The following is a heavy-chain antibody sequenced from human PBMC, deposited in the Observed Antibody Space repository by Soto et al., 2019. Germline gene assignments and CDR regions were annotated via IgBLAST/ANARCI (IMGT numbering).Heavy chain of an antibody. CDR3: ARRAAAGTAPDAFDI. Sequence: GGSLRLSCAASGFTFSSYSMNWVRQAPGKGLEWVSYISSSSSTIYYADSVKGRFTISRDNAKNSLYLQMNSLRAEDTAVYYCARRAAAGTAPDAFDIWGQGTMVTVSS. D-gene: IGHD6-13*01. CDR1: GFTFSSYS. J-gene: IGHJ3*02. CDR2: ISSSSSTI. V-gene: IGHV3-48*01.